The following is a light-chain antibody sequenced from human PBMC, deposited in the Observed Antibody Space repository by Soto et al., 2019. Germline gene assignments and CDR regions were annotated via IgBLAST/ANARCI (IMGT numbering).Light chain of an antibody. V-gene: IGKV3-15*01. CDR2: GAS. CDR1: QSISGN. Sequence: EIVLTQSPATLSVSPGETATLSCRASQSISGNLDWYQQKPGQTPRLLIQGASTRATGIPARFSGSGSGTEFTLTISSLQSEDFTTYWCHQTFTPPLTFGGGTKVEI. J-gene: IGKJ4*01. CDR3: HQTFTPPLT.